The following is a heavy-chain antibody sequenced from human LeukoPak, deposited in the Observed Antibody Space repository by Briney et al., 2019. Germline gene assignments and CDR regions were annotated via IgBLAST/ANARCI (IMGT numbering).Heavy chain of an antibody. CDR1: GGTFSSYA. J-gene: IGHJ4*02. V-gene: IGHV1-18*01. CDR2: INTHNGDT. D-gene: IGHD5-24*01. CDR3: ARTDGYSAWGVDY. Sequence: ASVKVSCKASGGTFSSYAISWVRQAPGQGLEWMGWINTHNGDTNYAQKLQGRVTMTTDTSTSTAYMELRSLRSDDTAVYYCARTDGYSAWGVDYWGQGTLVTVSS.